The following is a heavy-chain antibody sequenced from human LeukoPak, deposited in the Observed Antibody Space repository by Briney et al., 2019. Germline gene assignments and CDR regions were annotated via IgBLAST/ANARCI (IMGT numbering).Heavy chain of an antibody. CDR1: GYTFTSYA. J-gene: IGHJ6*03. CDR3: AREAGYSGYDWYDSYYYYMDV. Sequence: GASVKVSCKASGYTFTSYAMNWVRQAPGQGLEWMGWINTNTGNPTYAQGFTGRFVFSLDTSVSTAYLQISSLKAEDTAVYYCAREAGYSGYDWYDSYYYYMDVWGKGTTVTVSS. V-gene: IGHV7-4-1*02. CDR2: INTNTGNP. D-gene: IGHD5-12*01.